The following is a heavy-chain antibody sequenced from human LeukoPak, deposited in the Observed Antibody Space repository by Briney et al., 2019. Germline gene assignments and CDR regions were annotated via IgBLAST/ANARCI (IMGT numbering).Heavy chain of an antibody. Sequence: GRSLRLSCAASGFTFDDYAMHWIRQAPGKGLEWVSGISWNSGSIGYADSVKGRFTISRDSSKNTLYLQMNSLRPEDTAEYYCARARCDTCGYGSWGQGTLVTVSS. CDR1: GFTFDDYA. CDR3: ARARCDTCGYGS. CDR2: ISWNSGSI. V-gene: IGHV3-9*01. J-gene: IGHJ5*02. D-gene: IGHD3-22*01.